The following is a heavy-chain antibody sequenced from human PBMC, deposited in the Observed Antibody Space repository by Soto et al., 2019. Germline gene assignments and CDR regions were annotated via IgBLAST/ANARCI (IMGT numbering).Heavy chain of an antibody. D-gene: IGHD1-26*01. CDR3: ARMSGVVGLHYYYGMDV. J-gene: IGHJ6*02. CDR1: GFSLSTSGMC. Sequence: SGPTLVNPTQTLTLTCTFSGFSLSTSGMCVSWIRQPPGKALEWLALIDWDDDKYYSTSLKTRLTISKDTSKNQVVLTMTNMDPVDTATYYCARMSGVVGLHYYYGMDVWGQGTTVTVSS. CDR2: IDWDDDK. V-gene: IGHV2-70*01.